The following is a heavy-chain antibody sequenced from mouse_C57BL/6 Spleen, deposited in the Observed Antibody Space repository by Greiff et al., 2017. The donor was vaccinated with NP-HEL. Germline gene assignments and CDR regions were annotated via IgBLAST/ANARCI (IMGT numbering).Heavy chain of an antibody. CDR2: IDPSDSYT. V-gene: IGHV1-69*01. D-gene: IGHD2-2*01. CDR3: AIWLRRGGAFDY. CDR1: GYTFTSYW. J-gene: IGHJ2*01. Sequence: VQLQQPGAELVMPGASVKLSCKASGYTFTSYWMHWVKQRPGQGLEWIGEIDPSDSYTNYNQKFKGKSTLTVDKSSSTAYMQLSSLTSEDSAVYYCAIWLRRGGAFDYWGQGTTVTVSS.